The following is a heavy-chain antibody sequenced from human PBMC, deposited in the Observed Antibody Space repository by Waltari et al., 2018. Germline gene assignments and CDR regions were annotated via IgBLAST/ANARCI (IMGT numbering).Heavy chain of an antibody. CDR2: MQYRGST. CDR1: GGSISPNYN. CDR3: GRIAFGDDGGYFQH. Sequence: QLQLQESGPGLVKPSETLYLTCTVSGGSISPNYNWGWIRQPPGKGLEWMGNMQYRGSTFYNPSLKSRVTISLDTSKNQFSLRLSSVGAADTAVYFCGRIAFGDDGGYFQHWGQGTLVTVSS. D-gene: IGHD4-17*01. J-gene: IGHJ1*01. V-gene: IGHV4-39*01.